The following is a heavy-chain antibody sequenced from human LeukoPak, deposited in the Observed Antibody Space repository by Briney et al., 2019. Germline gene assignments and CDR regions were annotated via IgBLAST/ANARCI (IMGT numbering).Heavy chain of an antibody. CDR2: IIPIFGTA. V-gene: IGHV1-69*01. CDR1: GCTFSSYA. CDR3: ARERLGIPFDP. Sequence: GASVKVSCKASGCTFSSYAISWVRQAPGQGLEWMGGIIPIFGTANYAQKFQGRVTITADESTSTAYMELSSLRSEDTAVYYCARERLGIPFDPWGQGTLVTVSS. J-gene: IGHJ5*02. D-gene: IGHD7-27*01.